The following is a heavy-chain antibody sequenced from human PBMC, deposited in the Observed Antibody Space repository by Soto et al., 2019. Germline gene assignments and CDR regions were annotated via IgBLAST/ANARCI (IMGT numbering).Heavy chain of an antibody. J-gene: IGHJ6*02. CDR3: ARDGCYFDRSRAGVYHYYGVDV. CDR1: GGPISPYY. V-gene: IGHV4-4*07. Sequence: SETLSLTCTVSGGPISPYYWSWIRQPAGKGLEWIGRIYYTGSTNYNPPLKSRVSMSLDTARNQISLKVKSVTAAATAVYYCARDGCYFDRSRAGVYHYYGVDVWGRGTTVTVSS. D-gene: IGHD3-22*01. CDR2: IYYTGST.